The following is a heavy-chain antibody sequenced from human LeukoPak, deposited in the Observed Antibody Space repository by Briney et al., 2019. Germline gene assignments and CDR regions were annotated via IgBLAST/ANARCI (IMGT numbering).Heavy chain of an antibody. D-gene: IGHD2-15*01. V-gene: IGHV4-59*01. Sequence: SETLSLTCTVSGGSISSYYWSWIRQPPGKGLEWIGYIYYSGSTNYNPSLKSRVTISVDTSKNQFSLKLSSVTAADTAVYYWARDRGGWFVPWGQGTLVTVSS. CDR3: ARDRGGWFVP. CDR1: GGSISSYY. J-gene: IGHJ5*02. CDR2: IYYSGST.